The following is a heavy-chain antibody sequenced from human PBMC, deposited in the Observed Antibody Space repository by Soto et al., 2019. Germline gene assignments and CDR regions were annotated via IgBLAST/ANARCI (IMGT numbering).Heavy chain of an antibody. CDR3: ASPKIAFYNWFDP. D-gene: IGHD3-3*02. CDR1: GGSISSSSYY. CDR2: IYYSGST. J-gene: IGHJ5*02. V-gene: IGHV4-39*01. Sequence: QLQLQESGPGLVRPSETLSLTCTVSGGSISSSSYYWGWIRQPPGKGLEWIGSIYYSGSTYYNPTLRRRATISVDTSKNQFSRTLSSVTAAATAVYYGASPKIAFYNWFDPWGQGTLVTVSS.